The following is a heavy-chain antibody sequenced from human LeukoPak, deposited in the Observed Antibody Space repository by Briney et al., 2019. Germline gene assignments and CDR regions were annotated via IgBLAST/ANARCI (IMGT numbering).Heavy chain of an antibody. D-gene: IGHD6-13*01. CDR2: INTNTGNP. CDR1: GYTFTSYA. V-gene: IGHV7-4-1*02. J-gene: IGHJ4*02. CDR3: ARDPHKYSSSWYLRVPDY. Sequence: ASVKVSCKASGYTFTSYAMNWVRQAPGQGLEWMGWINTNTGNPTYAQGFTGRFVFSLDTSVSTAYLQISSLKAEDTAVYYCARDPHKYSSSWYLRVPDYWGQGTLVTVSS.